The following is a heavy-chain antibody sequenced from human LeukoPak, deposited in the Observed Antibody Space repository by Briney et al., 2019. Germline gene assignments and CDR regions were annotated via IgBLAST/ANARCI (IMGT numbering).Heavy chain of an antibody. J-gene: IGHJ3*02. D-gene: IGHD1-26*01. Sequence: SETLSLTCTVSGGSISSGDYYWSWIRQPPGKGLEWIGYIYYSGSTYYNPSLKRRVTISVDTSKNQFSLKLSSVTAADTAVYYCARDRRVGVGVKRGAFDIWGQGTMVTVSS. CDR3: ARDRRVGVGVKRGAFDI. CDR2: IYYSGST. CDR1: GGSISSGDYY. V-gene: IGHV4-30-4*08.